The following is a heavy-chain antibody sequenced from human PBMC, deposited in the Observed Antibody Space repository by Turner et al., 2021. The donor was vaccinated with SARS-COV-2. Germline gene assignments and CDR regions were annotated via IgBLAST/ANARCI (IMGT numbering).Heavy chain of an antibody. CDR3: AKDLGSWYPDY. D-gene: IGHD3-10*01. CDR2: ISGSGGST. J-gene: IGHJ4*02. CDR1: GFTFSSYA. Sequence: EVQLLESGGGLVQPGESLRLSCAASGFTFSSYAMTWVRQAPGKGLEWVSAISGSGGSTYYADSVRGRFTISRDNSKNTLYLQMNSLRAEDTALYYCAKDLGSWYPDYWGQGTLVTVSS. V-gene: IGHV3-23*01.